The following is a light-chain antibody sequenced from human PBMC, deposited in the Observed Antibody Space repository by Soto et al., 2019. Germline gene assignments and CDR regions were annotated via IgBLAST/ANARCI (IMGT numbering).Light chain of an antibody. CDR2: WAS. CDR3: QQYYSTPPVT. V-gene: IGKV4-1*01. J-gene: IGKJ5*01. Sequence: DIVMTQSPDSLAVSLGERVTINCKSSQTVLYSPNNKNYLAWYQQKPGQPPKLLIYWASTRESGVPDRFSGSGSGTDFTLTISSLQAEDVAVYYCQQYYSTPPVTFGQGTRLEIK. CDR1: QTVLYSPNNKNY.